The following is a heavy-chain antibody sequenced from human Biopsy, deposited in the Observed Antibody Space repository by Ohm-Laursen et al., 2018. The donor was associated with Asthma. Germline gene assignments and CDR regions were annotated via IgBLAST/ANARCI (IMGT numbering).Heavy chain of an antibody. CDR1: GGSISSGGYS. J-gene: IGHJ4*02. Sequence: SQTLSLTCAVSGGSISSGGYSWGWIRQPPGKGLEWIGNIYHSGSTYYNPSLKSRVTISVDRSKNQFSRKLSSVTAADTAVYYCARVKDGYNFDYWGQGTLVTVSS. CDR2: IYHSGST. CDR3: ARVKDGYNFDY. D-gene: IGHD5-24*01. V-gene: IGHV4-30-2*01.